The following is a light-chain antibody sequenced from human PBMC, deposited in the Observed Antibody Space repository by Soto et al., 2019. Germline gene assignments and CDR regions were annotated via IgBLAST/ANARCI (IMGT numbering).Light chain of an antibody. CDR1: QSISSY. CDR2: AAS. Sequence: DIQMIQSPSSLSSYIGDRVPITCRASQSISSYLNWYQQKKGKAPKLLIYAASSLQGGVPSTFSGSGSGTDFTLTISSLQPEDFETYYCQQSYSNPRTFGGGTKVDIK. CDR3: QQSYSNPRT. V-gene: IGKV1-39*01. J-gene: IGKJ4*01.